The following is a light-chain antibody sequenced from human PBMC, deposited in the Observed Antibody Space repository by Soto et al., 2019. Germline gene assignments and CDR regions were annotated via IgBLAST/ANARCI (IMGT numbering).Light chain of an antibody. J-gene: IGLJ3*02. CDR3: CSYAGSYIWV. V-gene: IGLV2-23*01. CDR2: DDS. Sequence: QSALTQPASVSGSPGQSIAISCTGSSSDVGGYNRVSWYQQHPGKVPKVIIHDDSERPSGVSNRFSGSKSGNTASLTISGLQAEDEADYYCCSYAGSYIWVFGGGTKLTVL. CDR1: SSDVGGYNR.